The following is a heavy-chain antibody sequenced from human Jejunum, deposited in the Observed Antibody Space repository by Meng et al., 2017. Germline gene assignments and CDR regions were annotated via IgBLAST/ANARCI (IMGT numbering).Heavy chain of an antibody. CDR1: GFTFSDSA. CDR2: IRSKANSYAT. J-gene: IGHJ4*02. CDR3: TRQIEQHGGYFDY. Sequence: LLWSGGGWVQPGGSRKLSCPVSGFTFSDSAIHWVRQASGKGLEWVGRIRSKANSYATAYAVSVKGRVTVSRDDSKNTAYLQMNSLKTDDTAVYYCTRQIEQHGGYFDYWGQGALVTVSS. V-gene: IGHV3-73*02. D-gene: IGHD1/OR15-1a*01.